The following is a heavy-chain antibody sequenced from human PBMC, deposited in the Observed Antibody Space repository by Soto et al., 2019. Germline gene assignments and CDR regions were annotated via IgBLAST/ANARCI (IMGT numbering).Heavy chain of an antibody. CDR2: SIPVCGTT. CDR3: ARETPSTTAAYFYYGLDV. D-gene: IGHD2-2*01. Sequence: QVQLVQSGAEVKKAGSSVKVSCKTSGGTFRSYFINWVRQAPGQGLEWVGGSIPVCGTTYYADKFQGRVTITADESTTTVYMELSSLRSDDTAVYYCARETPSTTAAYFYYGLDVWGQGTTVTVPS. CDR1: GGTFRSYF. V-gene: IGHV1-69*01. J-gene: IGHJ6*02.